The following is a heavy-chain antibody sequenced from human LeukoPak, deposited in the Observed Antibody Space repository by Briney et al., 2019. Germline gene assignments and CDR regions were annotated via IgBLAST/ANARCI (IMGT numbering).Heavy chain of an antibody. Sequence: KAGESLKISCKASGYSFTNYWIGWVRQMPGKGLEWVAMINPDDTNIAYSPSFQGQVTISADRSISTAYLRWSSLKASDTAMYYCARPRRAERDEDFWGQGTLVTVSS. V-gene: IGHV5-51*01. CDR2: INPDDTNI. D-gene: IGHD1-1*01. CDR1: GYSFTNYW. CDR3: ARPRRAERDEDF. J-gene: IGHJ4*02.